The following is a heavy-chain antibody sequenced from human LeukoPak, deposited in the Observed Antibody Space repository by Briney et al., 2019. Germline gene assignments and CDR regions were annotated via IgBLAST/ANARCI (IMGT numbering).Heavy chain of an antibody. Sequence: SETLSLTCTVSSGSISSSSYYWGWIRRPPGKGLEWIGSIYYSGTTNYNPSLKSRVTISVDTSKNQFSLKLSSVTAADTAVYYCARFLRGATNALEIWGQGTMVTVSS. CDR1: SGSISSSSYY. J-gene: IGHJ3*02. CDR3: ARFLRGATNALEI. V-gene: IGHV4-39*07. CDR2: IYYSGTT. D-gene: IGHD1-26*01.